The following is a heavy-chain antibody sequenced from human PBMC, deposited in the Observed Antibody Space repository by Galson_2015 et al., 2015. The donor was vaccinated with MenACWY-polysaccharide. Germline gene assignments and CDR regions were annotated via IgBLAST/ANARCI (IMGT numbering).Heavy chain of an antibody. CDR1: GDSVSTKSAA. D-gene: IGHD5/OR15-5a*01. V-gene: IGHV6-1*01. CDR3: ARVYDQIFDY. Sequence: CAISGDSVSTKSAAWNWIRQSRSSGVEWLGRTSYRTKRANTSAESVKRRITINPDTSKNQFSLHLSTVTPEDTAVYYCARVYDQIFDYWGQGTPVTVSS. J-gene: IGHJ4*02. CDR2: TSYRTKRAN.